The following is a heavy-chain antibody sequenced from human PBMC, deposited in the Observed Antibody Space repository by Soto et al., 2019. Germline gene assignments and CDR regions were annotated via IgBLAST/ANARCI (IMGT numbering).Heavy chain of an antibody. CDR1: GFSLNTPGVG. Sequence: QITLKEPGPILVKPTETLTLTCTFSGFSLNTPGVGVGWIRQPPGKALEWLALLYWDDDQRYSPSLESRLTINKDTSTTRAVLTMANMDPVDTATYYCPLKGFQTSYNYTDFFDHWGQGTLVTVSS. CDR2: LYWDDDQ. J-gene: IGHJ4*02. V-gene: IGHV2-5*02. CDR3: PLKGFQTSYNYTDFFDH. D-gene: IGHD3-16*01.